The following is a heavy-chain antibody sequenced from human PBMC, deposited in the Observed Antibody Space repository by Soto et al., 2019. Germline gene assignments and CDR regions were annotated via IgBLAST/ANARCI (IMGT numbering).Heavy chain of an antibody. Sequence: QVQLVQSGAEVKKPGASVKVSCKASGYTFTSYAMHWVRQAPGQRLEWMGWINAGNGNTKYSQKFQGRVTITRDTSASTAYMELSSLRSEDTAVYYCARHPTSKYYYYYYGMDVWGQGTTVTVSS. CDR3: ARHPTSKYYYYYYGMDV. V-gene: IGHV1-3*01. J-gene: IGHJ6*02. CDR2: INAGNGNT. CDR1: GYTFTSYA.